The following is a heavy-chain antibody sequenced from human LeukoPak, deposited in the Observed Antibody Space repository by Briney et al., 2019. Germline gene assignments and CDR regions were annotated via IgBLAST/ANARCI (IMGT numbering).Heavy chain of an antibody. J-gene: IGHJ5*02. Sequence: PSETLSLTCAVYGGSFSGYYWSWIRQPPGKGLEWIGEINHSGSTNYNPSLKSRVTISVDTSKNQFSLKLSSVTAADTALYYCARVCITMFRDRSNWFDPWGQGTLVTVSS. V-gene: IGHV4-34*01. CDR3: ARVCITMFRDRSNWFDP. CDR2: INHSGST. D-gene: IGHD3-10*01. CDR1: GGSFSGYY.